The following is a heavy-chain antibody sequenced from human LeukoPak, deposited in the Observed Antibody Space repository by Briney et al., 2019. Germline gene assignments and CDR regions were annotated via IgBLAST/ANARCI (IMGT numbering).Heavy chain of an antibody. CDR3: AEWNSVYWYFDL. CDR1: GFSFSSYA. CDR2: ISGSGGST. V-gene: IGHV3-23*01. D-gene: IGHD1-1*01. Sequence: GGSLRLSCAASGFSFSSYAMSWVRQVPGKGLEWVSSISGSGGSTYYADSVKGRFTISRDNSKNTLYLQMNSLRAEDTALYYCAEWNSVYWYFDLWGRGTLVTVSS. J-gene: IGHJ2*01.